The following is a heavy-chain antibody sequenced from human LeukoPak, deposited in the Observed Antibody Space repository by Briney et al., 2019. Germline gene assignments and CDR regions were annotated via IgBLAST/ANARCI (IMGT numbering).Heavy chain of an antibody. V-gene: IGHV1-18*01. J-gene: IGHJ4*02. CDR1: GYTFTSYG. CDR3: AEKSSGSSGYDY. CDR2: ISAYNGST. Sequence: AAVQVSCKASGYTFTSYGIGSVRQAPGQGLEWMGWISAYNGSTKFAQKFQGRVTMTTDTSTTTAYMALRSLRSDDTAVYYCAEKSSGSSGYDYWGQGSLVTVSS. D-gene: IGHD1-26*01.